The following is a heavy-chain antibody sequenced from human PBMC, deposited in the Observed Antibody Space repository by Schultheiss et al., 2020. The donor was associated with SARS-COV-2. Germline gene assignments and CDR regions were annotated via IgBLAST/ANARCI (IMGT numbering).Heavy chain of an antibody. Sequence: GGSLRLSCAASGFTFSSYSMNWVRQAPGKGLEWVSCISSRSSSIYYADSVKGRFTISRDNARNSLYLQMNSLRAEDTAVYYCAKQKGGFLDWPDYWGQGTLVTVSS. V-gene: IGHV3-21*01. CDR2: ISSRSSSI. J-gene: IGHJ4*02. CDR3: AKQKGGFLDWPDY. CDR1: GFTFSSYS. D-gene: IGHD3/OR15-3a*01.